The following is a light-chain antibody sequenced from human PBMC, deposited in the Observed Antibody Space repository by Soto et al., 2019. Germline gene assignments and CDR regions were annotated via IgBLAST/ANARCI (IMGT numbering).Light chain of an antibody. V-gene: IGKV3-15*01. J-gene: IGKJ3*01. CDR1: QSIGSN. Sequence: EIVMTQSPATLSVSPGERATLSCRASQSIGSNLAWYQQIPGQAPRLLIYGASTRATGIPARFSGSGSGTEFTLTISSLQSEDFAVYYCQKYDNWPRTFGPGTKVNI. CDR3: QKYDNWPRT. CDR2: GAS.